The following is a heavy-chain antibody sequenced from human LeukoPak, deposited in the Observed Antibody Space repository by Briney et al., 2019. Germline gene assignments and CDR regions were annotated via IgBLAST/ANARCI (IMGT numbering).Heavy chain of an antibody. CDR3: ARDPRYGYSYGHDAFDI. CDR2: IYYSGST. V-gene: IGHV4-39*07. D-gene: IGHD5-18*01. Sequence: PSETLSLTCTVSGGSISSSSYYWGWIRQPPGKGLEWIGSIYYSGSTYYNPSLKNRVTISVDTSKNQFSLKLSSVTAADTAVYYCARDPRYGYSYGHDAFDIWGQGTMVTVS. J-gene: IGHJ3*02. CDR1: GGSISSSSYY.